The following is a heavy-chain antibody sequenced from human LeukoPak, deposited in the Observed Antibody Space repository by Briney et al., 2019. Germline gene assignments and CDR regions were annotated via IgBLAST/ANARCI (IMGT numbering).Heavy chain of an antibody. Sequence: GGSLRLSCAASGFTFSSYAMHWVRQATGEGLEWVAVISYDGSNKYYADSVKGRFTISRDNSKNTLYLQMNSLRAEDTAVYYCSRDRGYCSSTSCSCFDYWGQGTLATASS. D-gene: IGHD2-2*01. CDR1: GFTFSSYA. J-gene: IGHJ4*02. V-gene: IGHV3-30-3*01. CDR3: SRDRGYCSSTSCSCFDY. CDR2: ISYDGSNK.